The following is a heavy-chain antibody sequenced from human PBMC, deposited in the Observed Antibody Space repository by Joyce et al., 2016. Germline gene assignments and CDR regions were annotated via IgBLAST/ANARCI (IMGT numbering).Heavy chain of an antibody. J-gene: IGHJ6*02. CDR3: AHAPATDRYYGMDV. D-gene: IGHD6-25*01. Sequence: QVTLKESGPTLVKPTQTLTLTCTFSGFSPSTSGVGVGWIRQPPGKALEWLALIYWDDAKRYSSSRKSRLTITKDTSKNQVVLTMTNMDPVDTATYYCAHAPATDRYYGMDVWGQGTTVTVSS. V-gene: IGHV2-5*02. CDR2: IYWDDAK. CDR1: GFSPSTSGVG.